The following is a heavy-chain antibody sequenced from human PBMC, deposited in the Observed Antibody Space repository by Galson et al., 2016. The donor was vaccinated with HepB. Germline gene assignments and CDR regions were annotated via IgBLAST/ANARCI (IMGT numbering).Heavy chain of an antibody. V-gene: IGHV3-33*07. D-gene: IGHD1-1*01. CDR1: GFIFSNYA. Sequence: SLRLSCAASGFIFSNYAMYWVRQTPGKGLEWVAFIWYDGSKTYYADSVKGRLTISRDNPRDTLYLQMNTLSAEDTAVCCCASWKNGNSLDYWGQGTLVTVSS. J-gene: IGHJ4*02. CDR3: ASWKNGNSLDY. CDR2: IWYDGSKT.